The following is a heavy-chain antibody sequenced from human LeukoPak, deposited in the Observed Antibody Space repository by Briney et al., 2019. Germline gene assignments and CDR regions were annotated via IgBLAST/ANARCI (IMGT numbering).Heavy chain of an antibody. CDR1: GFTFSSYA. J-gene: IGHJ3*02. V-gene: IGHV3-30-3*01. CDR2: ISYDGNNK. CDR3: ARRYYYDSSGYYCDAFDI. Sequence: PGGSLRLSCAASGFTFSSYAMHWVRQAPSKGLEWVAVISYDGNNKYYADSVQGRFTISRDNSKNTLYLQMNSLRAEDTAVYYCARRYYYDSSGYYCDAFDIWGQGTMVTVSS. D-gene: IGHD3-22*01.